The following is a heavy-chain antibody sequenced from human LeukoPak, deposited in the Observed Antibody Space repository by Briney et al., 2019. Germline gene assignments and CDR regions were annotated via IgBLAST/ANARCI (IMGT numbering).Heavy chain of an antibody. CDR1: GFTFSSYV. J-gene: IGHJ4*02. V-gene: IGHV3-23*01. CDR3: AKDLGFYSSGPFDY. D-gene: IGHD6-19*01. CDR2: ISGSGGST. Sequence: GGSLRLSCAASGFTFSSYVMSWVRQGPGKGLEWVSVISGSGGSTYNADSVKGRFTISRDNSKNTLYLQMNSLRAEDTAVYYCAKDLGFYSSGPFDYWGQGTLVTVSS.